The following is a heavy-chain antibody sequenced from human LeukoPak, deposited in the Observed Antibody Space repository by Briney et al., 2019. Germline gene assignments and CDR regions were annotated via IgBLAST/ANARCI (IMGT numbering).Heavy chain of an antibody. Sequence: GGSLRLSCAAYGFTFSSYSMNWVRQAPGKGLEWVSSISSSSSYIYYADSVKGRFTISRDNAKNTLYLQMNSLRAEDTAAYYCARSGLNRFDYWGQGTLVTVSS. D-gene: IGHD2-15*01. V-gene: IGHV3-21*04. CDR1: GFTFSSYS. CDR2: ISSSSSYI. CDR3: ARSGLNRFDY. J-gene: IGHJ4*02.